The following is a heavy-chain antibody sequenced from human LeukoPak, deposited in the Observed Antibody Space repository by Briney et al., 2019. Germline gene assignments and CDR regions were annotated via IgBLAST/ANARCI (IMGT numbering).Heavy chain of an antibody. D-gene: IGHD5-18*01. CDR3: ASYSYGLTGPFDY. Sequence: SETLSLTCAVSGGSISSSNWWSWVRQPPGKGLEWIGEIYHSGSTNYNPSLKSRVTISVDKSKNQFSLKLSSVTAADTAVYYCASYSYGLTGPFDYWGQGTLVTVPS. J-gene: IGHJ4*02. V-gene: IGHV4-4*02. CDR1: GGSISSSNW. CDR2: IYHSGST.